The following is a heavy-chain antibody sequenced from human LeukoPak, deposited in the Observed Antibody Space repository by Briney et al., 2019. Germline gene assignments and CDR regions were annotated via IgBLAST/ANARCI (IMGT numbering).Heavy chain of an antibody. CDR1: GGSFSGYY. D-gene: IGHD3-22*01. CDR3: ARVPVVVIRYYFDY. Sequence: SETLSLTCAVYGGSFSGYYWSWIRQPPGKGLEWIGEINHSGSTNYNPSLKSRVTISVDTSKSQFSLKLSSVTAADTAVYYCARVPVVVIRYYFDYWGQGTLVTVSS. CDR2: INHSGST. J-gene: IGHJ4*02. V-gene: IGHV4-34*01.